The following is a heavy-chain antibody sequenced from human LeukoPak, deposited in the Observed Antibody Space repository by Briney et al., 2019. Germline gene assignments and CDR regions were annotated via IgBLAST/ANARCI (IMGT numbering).Heavy chain of an antibody. J-gene: IGHJ4*02. CDR1: GFTFSSYA. D-gene: IGHD6-13*01. CDR3: AKGSAGGRPYYFDY. V-gene: IGHV3-23*05. CDR2: IDNSGSYT. Sequence: GGSLRLSCAASGFTFSSYAMSWVRQAPGKGLEWVSAIDNSGSYTWYDDSVKGRFTISRDNSKNTLYLQMNSLRAEDTAVYYCAKGSAGGRPYYFDYWGQGTLVPVSS.